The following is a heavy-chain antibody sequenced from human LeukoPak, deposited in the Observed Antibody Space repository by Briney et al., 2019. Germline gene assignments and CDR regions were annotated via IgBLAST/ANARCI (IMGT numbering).Heavy chain of an antibody. CDR2: INTNTGNP. V-gene: IGHV7-4-1*02. D-gene: IGHD3-22*01. J-gene: IGHJ3*02. Sequence: ASVKVSCKASGYTFTSYGISWVRQAPGQGLEWMGWINTNTGNPTYAQGFTGRFVFSLDTSVSTAYLQISSLKAEDTAVYYCAREYYYDSSGYLDAFDIWGQGTMVTVSS. CDR1: GYTFTSYG. CDR3: AREYYYDSSGYLDAFDI.